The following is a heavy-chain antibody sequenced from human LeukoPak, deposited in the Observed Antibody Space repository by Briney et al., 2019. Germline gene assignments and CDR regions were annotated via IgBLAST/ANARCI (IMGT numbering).Heavy chain of an antibody. V-gene: IGHV3-21*01. J-gene: IGHJ4*02. CDR2: ISSSSSYI. Sequence: PGGSLRLSRAASGFTFSSYSMNWVRQAPGKGLEWVSSISSSSSYIHYADSVKGRFTISRDNAKNSLYLQMNSLRAEDTAVYYCARVTEAPYYFDYWGQGTLVTVSS. CDR1: GFTFSSYS. CDR3: ARVTEAPYYFDY.